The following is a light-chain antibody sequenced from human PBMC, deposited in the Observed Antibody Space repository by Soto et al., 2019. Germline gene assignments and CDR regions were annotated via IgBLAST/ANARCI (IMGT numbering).Light chain of an antibody. CDR1: SSDVGGYDY. J-gene: IGLJ2*01. CDR2: DVS. V-gene: IGLV2-14*03. CDR3: NSYTSSTTLV. Sequence: QSVLTQPASVYGSPGQSITISCTRTSSDVGGYDYVSWYQQDPGKAPKLMIFDVSNRPSGVSNRFSGSKSGSTASLTISGLQAEDEADYYCNSYTSSTTLVFGGGTKLTV.